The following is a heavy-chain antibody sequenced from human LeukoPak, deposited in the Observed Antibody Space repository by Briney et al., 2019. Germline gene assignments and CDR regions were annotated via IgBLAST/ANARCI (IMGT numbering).Heavy chain of an antibody. CDR3: ARGADSNTHYFDY. CDR1: GGSFSGYY. J-gene: IGHJ4*02. Sequence: SETLSLTCAVYGGSFSGYYWSWIRQPPGKGLEWIGEINQGGSTNYNPSLKSRVTTSVDTSKNQFSLKLNSVTAADTAVYYCARGADSNTHYFDYWGQGTLVTVSS. V-gene: IGHV4-34*01. D-gene: IGHD4-11*01. CDR2: INQGGST.